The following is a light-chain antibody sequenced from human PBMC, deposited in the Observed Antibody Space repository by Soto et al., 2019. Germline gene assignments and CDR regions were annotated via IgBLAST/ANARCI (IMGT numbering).Light chain of an antibody. CDR2: EAL. J-gene: IGKJ4*01. V-gene: IGKV1-12*01. Sequence: DIQMTQSPSSVSASVGDRVTFTCRASQDIGRWLAWYQQKPGKAPKLLIYEALTLQSGVPSRFSGSGSGTDFTLTISSLQPEDFGTYYCQQASSFPLTFGGGTKVEIK. CDR1: QDIGRW. CDR3: QQASSFPLT.